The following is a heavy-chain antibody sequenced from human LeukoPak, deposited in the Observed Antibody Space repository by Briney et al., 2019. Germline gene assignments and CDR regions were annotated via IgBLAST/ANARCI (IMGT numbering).Heavy chain of an antibody. J-gene: IGHJ4*03. D-gene: IGHD1-26*01. CDR2: IYYRGST. CDR1: GGSISSTRYY. Sequence: PSETLSLTCTVSGGSISSTRYYWAWIRQPPGKGLEWVGCIYYRGSTYYNPSPKIRGRVTMDMSKNQFSLRLSSVTAADTAVYYCARRPYSGTYYYSYSFDYWGQGTQVTVSS. CDR3: ARRPYSGTYYYSYSFDY. V-gene: IGHV4-39*01.